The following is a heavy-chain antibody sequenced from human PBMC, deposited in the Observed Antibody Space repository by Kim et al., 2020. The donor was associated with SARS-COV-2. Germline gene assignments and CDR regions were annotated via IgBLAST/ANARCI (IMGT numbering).Heavy chain of an antibody. CDR1: GFTFSSYS. CDR2: ISSSSYI. V-gene: IGHV3-21*04. Sequence: GGSLRLSCAASGFTFSSYSMNWVRQAPGKGLEWVSSISSSSYIYYADSVKGRFTISRDNAKNSLYLQMNSLRAEDTAVYYCARGRAMSSPDYWGQGTLVTVSS. J-gene: IGHJ4*02. D-gene: IGHD2-2*01. CDR3: ARGRAMSSPDY.